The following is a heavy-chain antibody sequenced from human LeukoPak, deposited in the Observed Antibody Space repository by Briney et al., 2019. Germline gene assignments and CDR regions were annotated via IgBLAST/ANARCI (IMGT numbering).Heavy chain of an antibody. CDR1: GFTFSSYD. CDR2: IGTAGDT. D-gene: IGHD5-12*01. V-gene: IGHV3-13*01. CDR3: ARGGPISSGYPYYFDY. Sequence: PGGSLRLSCAASGFTFSSYDMHWVRQATGKGLEWVSAIGTAGDTYYPGSVKGRFTISRENAKNSLYLQMNSLRAEDTAVYYCARGGPISSGYPYYFDYWGQGTLVTVSS. J-gene: IGHJ4*02.